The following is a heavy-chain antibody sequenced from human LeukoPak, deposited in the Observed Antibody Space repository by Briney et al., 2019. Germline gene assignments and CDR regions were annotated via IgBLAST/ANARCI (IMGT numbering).Heavy chain of an antibody. Sequence: PGEPLKISCKGSGYSFTSYWIGWVRQMPGKGLEWMGIIYPGDSDTRYSPSFQGQVTISADKSISTAYLQWSSLKASDTAMYYCARSRGGTMVREMGAFDIWGQGTMVTVSS. D-gene: IGHD3-10*01. CDR3: ARSRGGTMVREMGAFDI. CDR1: GYSFTSYW. CDR2: IYPGDSDT. V-gene: IGHV5-51*01. J-gene: IGHJ3*02.